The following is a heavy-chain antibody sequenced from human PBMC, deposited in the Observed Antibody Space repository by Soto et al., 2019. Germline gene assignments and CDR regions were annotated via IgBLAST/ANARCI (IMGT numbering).Heavy chain of an antibody. D-gene: IGHD6-13*01. J-gene: IGHJ6*02. CDR2: INPNGGST. V-gene: IGHV1-46*01. CDR1: ADTFTSYY. CDR3: ARVGDSSSWYPNYYYGMDV. Sequence: ASVKVSCKAPADTFTSYYIHWVRQAPGHGLEWMGIINPNGGSTRFAQTFQGRITMTTDTSTSTVYMELRSLRSEDTAVYYCARVGDSSSWYPNYYYGMDVWGQGTTVTVSS.